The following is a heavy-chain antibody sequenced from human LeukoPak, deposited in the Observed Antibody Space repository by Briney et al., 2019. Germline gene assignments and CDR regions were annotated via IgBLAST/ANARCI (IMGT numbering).Heavy chain of an antibody. V-gene: IGHV3-23*01. Sequence: GGSLRLSCAASGFTFSSYAMSWVRQAPGKGLEWVSAISGSGGSTYYADSVKGRFTISRDNSKNTLYLQMSSLRVDDTAVYYCAKAASSSWPSYYYGMDVWGQGTTVTVSS. CDR3: AKAASSSWPSYYYGMDV. D-gene: IGHD6-13*01. J-gene: IGHJ6*02. CDR1: GFTFSSYA. CDR2: ISGSGGST.